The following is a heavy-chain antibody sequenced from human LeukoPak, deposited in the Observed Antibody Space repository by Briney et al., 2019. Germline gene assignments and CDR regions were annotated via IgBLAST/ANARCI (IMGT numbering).Heavy chain of an antibody. CDR2: INHSGST. J-gene: IGHJ4*02. Sequence: SETLSLTCAVYGGSFSGYYWSWIRRPPGKGLEWIGEINHSGSTNYNPSPKSRVTISVDRSKNQFSLKLSSVTAADTAVYYCARLSQRTIWFGEFDFDYWGQGTLVTVSS. CDR3: ARLSQRTIWFGEFDFDY. V-gene: IGHV4-34*01. CDR1: GGSFSGYY. D-gene: IGHD3-10*01.